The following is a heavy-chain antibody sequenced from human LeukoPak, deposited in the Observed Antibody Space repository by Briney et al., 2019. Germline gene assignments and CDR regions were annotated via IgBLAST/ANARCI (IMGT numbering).Heavy chain of an antibody. CDR3: ARVDGVPAARGASPGNTDY. J-gene: IGHJ4*02. D-gene: IGHD2-2*01. V-gene: IGHV3-30*04. CDR2: ISYDGSNK. Sequence: GGSLRLSCAASGFIFSSYAMHWVRQAPGKGLEWVAVISYDGSNKYYADSVKGRFTISRDNSKNTLYLQMNSLRAEDTAVYYCARVDGVPAARGASPGNTDYWGQGILVTVSS. CDR1: GFIFSSYA.